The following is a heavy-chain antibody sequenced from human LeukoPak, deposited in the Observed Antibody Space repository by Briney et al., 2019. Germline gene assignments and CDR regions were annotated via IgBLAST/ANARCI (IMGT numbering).Heavy chain of an antibody. Sequence: SETLSLTCTVPGGSISSYYWSWIRQPPGKGLEWIGYISYSGSTNYNPSLKSRVTISVDTSKNQFSLNLSSVTAADTAVYYCARVSYYYDSSGYYLYYFDYWGQGTLVTVSS. CDR1: GGSISSYY. CDR2: ISYSGST. J-gene: IGHJ4*02. CDR3: ARVSYYYDSSGYYLYYFDY. V-gene: IGHV4-59*08. D-gene: IGHD3-22*01.